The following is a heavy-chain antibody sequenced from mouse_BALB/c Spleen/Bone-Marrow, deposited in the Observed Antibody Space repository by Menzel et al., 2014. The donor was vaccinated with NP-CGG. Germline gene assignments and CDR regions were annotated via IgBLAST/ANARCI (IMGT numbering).Heavy chain of an antibody. V-gene: IGHV14-3*02. CDR1: GVNIKDTY. CDR2: VDPAYGNT. J-gene: IGHJ4*01. Sequence: EVMLMESGAELVKPGASVKLSCTASGVNIKDTYMHWVKQRPEQCLEWIVRVDPAYGNTKYDQKFQGKATIPADTSRSKVYLQLSSLTSEDTAVYYCARWEYYAMGYWGQGPSGTVS. CDR3: ARWEYYAMGY. D-gene: IGHD4-1*01.